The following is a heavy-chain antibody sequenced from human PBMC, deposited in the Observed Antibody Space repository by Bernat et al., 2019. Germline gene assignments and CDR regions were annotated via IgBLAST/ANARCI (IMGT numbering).Heavy chain of an antibody. Sequence: EVQLLESGGGLVQPGGSLRLSCAASGFTFSSHAMSWVRQAPGKGLGWVSAISGSVGSTYYADSVKGRFTISRDNSKNTLYLQMNSLRDEDTAVYYCAKDRLAARTRFDYWGQGTLVTVSS. V-gene: IGHV3-23*01. CDR3: AKDRLAARTRFDY. CDR1: GFTFSSHA. D-gene: IGHD6-6*01. J-gene: IGHJ4*02. CDR2: ISGSVGST.